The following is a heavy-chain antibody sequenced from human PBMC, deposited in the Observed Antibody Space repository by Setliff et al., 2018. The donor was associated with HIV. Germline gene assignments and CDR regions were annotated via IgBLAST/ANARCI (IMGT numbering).Heavy chain of an antibody. V-gene: IGHV3-30*02. CDR1: GFTFNNYG. CDR3: AKPLTQWGVSPYHYAVDV. D-gene: IGHD1-26*01. CDR2: IGHDGTKK. J-gene: IGHJ6*02. Sequence: PGGSLRLSCAASGFTFNNYGMQWVRQAPGKGLEWVAAIGHDGTKKYYAESVKGRFIIYRDDYKSTLYLQMKSLRLDDTAVYYCAKPLTQWGVSPYHYAVDVWGQGTTVTAP.